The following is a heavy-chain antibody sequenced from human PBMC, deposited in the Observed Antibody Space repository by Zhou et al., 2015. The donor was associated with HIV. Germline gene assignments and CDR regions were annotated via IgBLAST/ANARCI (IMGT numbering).Heavy chain of an antibody. Sequence: QVQLEESGGNLVKPGGSLRLSCAASGFTFSDYYMTWIRQAPGKGLEWVSYISGSGTTVYSADPLKGRFTISRDNAKNSLYLQMNSLRAGDTAIYYCARLRITIFEVVKDSSSYYMDVWGKGTTVTVSS. J-gene: IGHJ6*03. D-gene: IGHD3-3*01. CDR3: ARLRITIFEVVKDSSSYYMDV. CDR2: ISGSGTTV. CDR1: GFTFSDYY. V-gene: IGHV3-11*04.